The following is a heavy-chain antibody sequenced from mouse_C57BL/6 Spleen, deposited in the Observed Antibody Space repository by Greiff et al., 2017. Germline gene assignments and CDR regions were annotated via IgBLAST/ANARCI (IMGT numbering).Heavy chain of an antibody. CDR1: GYTFTDYY. CDR2: IFPGSGST. D-gene: IGHD1-1*01. V-gene: IGHV1-75*01. CDR3: ARSGYYYGSSYGFAY. Sequence: QVQLQQSGPELVKPGASVKISCKASGYTFTDYYINWVKQRPGQGLEWIGWIFPGSGSTYYNEKFKGKATLTVDKSSSTTSLLLSSLTSEDSAVYFCARSGYYYGSSYGFAYWGQGTLVTVSA. J-gene: IGHJ3*01.